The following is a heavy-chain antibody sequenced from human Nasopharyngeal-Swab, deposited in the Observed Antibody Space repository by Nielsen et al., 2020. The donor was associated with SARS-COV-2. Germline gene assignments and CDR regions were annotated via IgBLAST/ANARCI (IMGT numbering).Heavy chain of an antibody. J-gene: IGHJ4*02. Sequence: SETLSLTCAVCGGSFSGYYWSWIRQSPGKGLEWIGEVNHSGSINYNLSLKSRVTISVETSKNQFSLKLSSVTAADTAVYYCARGRGITVTTPSPVFDYWGQGTLVTVSS. D-gene: IGHD1-20*01. CDR2: VNHSGSI. CDR3: ARGRGITVTTPSPVFDY. V-gene: IGHV4-34*01. CDR1: GGSFSGYY.